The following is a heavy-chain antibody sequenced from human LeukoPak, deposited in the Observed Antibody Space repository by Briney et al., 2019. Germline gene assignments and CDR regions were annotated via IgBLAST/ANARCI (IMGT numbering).Heavy chain of an antibody. Sequence: GESLKISCKGSGYSFTSYWIGWVRQMPGKGLEWMGIIYPGDSDTRYSPSFQGQVTISADKSISTAYLQWSSLKASDTAMYYCARHSLRKDYGWTPTRDKYYYYHYMDVWGKGTTVTVSS. CDR1: GYSFTSYW. CDR3: ARHSLRKDYGWTPTRDKYYYYHYMDV. D-gene: IGHD6-19*01. V-gene: IGHV5-51*01. CDR2: IYPGDSDT. J-gene: IGHJ6*03.